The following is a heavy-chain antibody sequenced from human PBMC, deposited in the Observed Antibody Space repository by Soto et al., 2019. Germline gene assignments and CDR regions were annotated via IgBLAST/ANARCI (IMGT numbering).Heavy chain of an antibody. V-gene: IGHV4-31*03. Sequence: SETLSLTCTVSGGSISSGGYYYWSWIRQHPGKGLEWIGYIYYSGSTHYNPSLNSRVTMSADTSKNQFSLKLSSVTAADTAVYYCARTRSYYYDSSGYYFFAYWGQGALVTVSS. D-gene: IGHD3-22*01. CDR1: GGSISSGGYYY. CDR2: IYYSGST. CDR3: ARTRSYYYDSSGYYFFAY. J-gene: IGHJ4*02.